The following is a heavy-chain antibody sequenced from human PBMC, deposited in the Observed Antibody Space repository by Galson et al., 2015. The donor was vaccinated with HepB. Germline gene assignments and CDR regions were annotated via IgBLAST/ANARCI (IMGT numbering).Heavy chain of an antibody. D-gene: IGHD7-27*01. CDR2: INPSGGSP. CDR1: GYTFINYY. Sequence: SVKVSCKASGYTFINYYMHWVRQAPGQGFEWMGIINPSGGSPTYAQRFQDRLTVTRDTSTSTVYMELSSLRSEDTAVYYCARPTTGDPTYDYWGQGTLVTVSS. J-gene: IGHJ4*02. CDR3: ARPTTGDPTYDY. V-gene: IGHV1-46*01.